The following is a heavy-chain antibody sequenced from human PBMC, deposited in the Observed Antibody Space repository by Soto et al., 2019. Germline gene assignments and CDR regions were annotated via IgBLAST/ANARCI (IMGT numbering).Heavy chain of an antibody. D-gene: IGHD6-13*01. CDR1: GGTFSSYA. Sequence: ASVKVSCKASGGTFSSYAISWVRQAPGQGLEWMGGIIPIFGTANYAQKFQGRVTITADESTSTAYMELSSLRSEDTAVYYCATTYSSSWYASGLYYYGMDVWGQGTTVTVSS. J-gene: IGHJ6*02. CDR2: IIPIFGTA. V-gene: IGHV1-69*13. CDR3: ATTYSSSWYASGLYYYGMDV.